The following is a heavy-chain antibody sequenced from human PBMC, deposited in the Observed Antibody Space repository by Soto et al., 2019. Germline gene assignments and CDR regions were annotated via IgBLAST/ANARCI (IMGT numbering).Heavy chain of an antibody. CDR2: IYYSGST. J-gene: IGHJ4*02. Sequence: TSETLSLTCTVSGGSISSYYWSWIRQPPGKGLEWIGYIYYSGSTNYNPSLKSRVTISVDTSKNQFSLKLSSVTAADTAVYYCARVKWVAPSTDPHYFDYWGQGTLVTVSS. CDR1: GGSISSYY. V-gene: IGHV4-59*01. D-gene: IGHD1-26*01. CDR3: ARVKWVAPSTDPHYFDY.